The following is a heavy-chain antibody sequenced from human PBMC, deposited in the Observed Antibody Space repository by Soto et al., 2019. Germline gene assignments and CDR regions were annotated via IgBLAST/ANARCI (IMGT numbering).Heavy chain of an antibody. CDR1: GYTFTSYG. CDR2: ISAYNGNT. J-gene: IGHJ4*02. V-gene: IGHV1-18*01. D-gene: IGHD3-22*01. Sequence: ASVKVSCKASGYTFTSYGISWVRQAPGQGLEWMGWISAYNGNTNYAQKLQGRVTMTTDTSTSTAYMELRSLRSDDTAVYYCARLPLRHTSAYYGPRYYFDYWGQGSLVTVSS. CDR3: ARLPLRHTSAYYGPRYYFDY.